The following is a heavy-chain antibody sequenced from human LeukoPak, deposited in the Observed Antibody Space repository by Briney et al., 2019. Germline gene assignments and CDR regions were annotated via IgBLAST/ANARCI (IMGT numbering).Heavy chain of an antibody. CDR2: IIPIFRTA. V-gene: IGHV1-69*06. Sequence: SVKVSCKVSGYTLTELSMHWVRQAPGQGLEWMGGIIPIFRTANYAQKFQGRLTITADKSTSTVYMELSSLRSEDTAVYYCASGLYYYYMDVWGKGTTVTVSS. CDR1: GYTLTELS. J-gene: IGHJ6*03. CDR3: ASGLYYYYMDV.